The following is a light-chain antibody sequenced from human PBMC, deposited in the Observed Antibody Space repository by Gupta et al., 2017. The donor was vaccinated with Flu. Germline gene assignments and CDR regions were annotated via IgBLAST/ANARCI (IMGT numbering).Light chain of an antibody. V-gene: IGLV2-14*01. J-gene: IGLJ3*02. CDR3: SSYTSSSVWV. Sequence: QSALTQPASVSGSPRQSITISCTETSSDVGGYDYVSWYQQHPGKAHQLLIYEVSKRTAGVANHFSGSKSGNTASLTISELQVEDEADYYCSSYTSSSVWVFGGGTKLTVL. CDR1: SSDVGGYDY. CDR2: EVS.